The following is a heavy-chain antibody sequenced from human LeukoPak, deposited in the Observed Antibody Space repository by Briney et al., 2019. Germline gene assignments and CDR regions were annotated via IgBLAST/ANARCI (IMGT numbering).Heavy chain of an antibody. D-gene: IGHD6-13*01. CDR1: GYTFTSYG. V-gene: IGHV1-18*01. Sequence: ASVKVSCKASGYTFTSYGFSWVRQAPGQGLEWMGWISPYNGNTNYAQNLQGRVTMTTDTSTSTAYMELRSLRSDDTAVYYCARDGAAALFDYWGQGTLVTVSS. J-gene: IGHJ4*02. CDR2: ISPYNGNT. CDR3: ARDGAAALFDY.